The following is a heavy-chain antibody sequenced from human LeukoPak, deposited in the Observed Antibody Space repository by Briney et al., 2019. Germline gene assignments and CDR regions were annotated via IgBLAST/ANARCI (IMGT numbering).Heavy chain of an antibody. CDR3: AREQVAASDYYYYGMDV. Sequence: SETLSLTCTVSGGSISSYYWSWIRQPPGKGLEWIGYIYYSGSTNYNPPLKSRVTISLDTSKNQFSLKLSSVTAADTAVYYCAREQVAASDYYYYGMDVWGQGTTVTVSS. CDR2: IYYSGST. J-gene: IGHJ6*02. D-gene: IGHD2-15*01. CDR1: GGSISSYY. V-gene: IGHV4-59*12.